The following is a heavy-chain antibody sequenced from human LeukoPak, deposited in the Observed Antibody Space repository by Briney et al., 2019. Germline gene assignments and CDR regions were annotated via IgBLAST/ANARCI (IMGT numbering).Heavy chain of an antibody. V-gene: IGHV1-24*01. Sequence: VASVKVSCKVSGYTLTELSMHWVRQAPGKGLGWMGGFDPEDGETIYAQKFQGRVTMTEDTSTDTAYMELSSLRSEDTAVYYCARDFGPYDSSGYYYGGSYWGQGTLVTVSS. CDR3: ARDFGPYDSSGYYYGGSY. CDR2: FDPEDGET. CDR1: GYTLTELS. D-gene: IGHD3-22*01. J-gene: IGHJ4*02.